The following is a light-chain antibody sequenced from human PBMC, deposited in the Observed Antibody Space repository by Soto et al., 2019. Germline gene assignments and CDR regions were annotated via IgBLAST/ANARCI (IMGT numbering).Light chain of an antibody. J-gene: IGLJ2*01. V-gene: IGLV2-14*03. CDR2: DVN. CDR1: SSDIGAYAY. Sequence: QSVLTQPASVSGSPGQSIAISCTGTSSDIGAYAYVSWYQQHPGKIPKLIVFDVNYRPSGVSSRFSGSKSGNMASLTISGLQAEYEADYYCGSYTRSNSVIFGGGTKLTVL. CDR3: GSYTRSNSVI.